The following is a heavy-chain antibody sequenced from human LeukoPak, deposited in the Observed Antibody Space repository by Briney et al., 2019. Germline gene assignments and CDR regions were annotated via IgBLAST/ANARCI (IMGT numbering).Heavy chain of an antibody. D-gene: IGHD5-18*01. Sequence: SETLSLTCTVSGGSISSSSYYWGWIRQPPGKGLEWIGSIYYSGSTYYNPSLKSRVTISVDTSKNQFSLKLSSATAADTAVYYCARHPGRYSYGIDYWGQGTLVTVSS. V-gene: IGHV4-39*01. CDR3: ARHPGRYSYGIDY. CDR2: IYYSGST. CDR1: GGSISSSSYY. J-gene: IGHJ4*02.